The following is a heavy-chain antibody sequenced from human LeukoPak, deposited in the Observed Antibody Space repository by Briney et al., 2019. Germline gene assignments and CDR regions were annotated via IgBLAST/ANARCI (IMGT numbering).Heavy chain of an antibody. J-gene: IGHJ4*02. CDR1: GGSISSSSYY. Sequence: SETLSLTCTVSGGSISSSSYYWGWIRQPPGKGLEWIGSIYYSGSTYYNPSLKSRVTISVDTSKNQFSLKLSSVTAADTAVYYCVRGGQVLLWFGEFVHWGQGTLVTVSS. D-gene: IGHD3-10*01. CDR3: VRGGQVLLWFGEFVH. V-gene: IGHV4-39*07. CDR2: IYYSGST.